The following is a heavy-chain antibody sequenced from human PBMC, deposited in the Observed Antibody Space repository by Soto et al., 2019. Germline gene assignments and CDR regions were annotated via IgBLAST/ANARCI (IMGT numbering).Heavy chain of an antibody. CDR2: ISSTTNYI. J-gene: IGHJ4*02. CDR1: GFTFTRYS. Sequence: GGSLRLSCAASGFTFTRYSMNWVRQAPGKGLEWVSSISSTTNYIYYGDSMKGRFTISXXXXXXSXYXEXXXLRAXDTAVYYCARESEDLTSNFDYWGQGTLVTVSS. CDR3: ARESEDLTSNFDY. V-gene: IGHV3-21*01.